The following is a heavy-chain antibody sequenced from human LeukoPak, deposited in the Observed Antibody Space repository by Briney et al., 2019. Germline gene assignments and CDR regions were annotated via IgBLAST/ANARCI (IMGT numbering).Heavy chain of an antibody. CDR2: IIPIFGTA. J-gene: IGHJ3*02. CDR1: GGTFSSYA. Sequence: ASVKVSCMASGGTFSSYAISWVRQAPGQGLEWMGGIIPIFGTANYAQKFQGRVTITADESTSTAYMELSSLRSEDTAVYYCALVGRWGAFDIWGQGTMVTVSS. D-gene: IGHD4-23*01. CDR3: ALVGRWGAFDI. V-gene: IGHV1-69*13.